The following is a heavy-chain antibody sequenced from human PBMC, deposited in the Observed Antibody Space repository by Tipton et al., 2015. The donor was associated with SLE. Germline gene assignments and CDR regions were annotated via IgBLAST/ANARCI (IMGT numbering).Heavy chain of an antibody. D-gene: IGHD1-26*01. CDR2: IYYSGNT. V-gene: IGHV4-39*01. CDR1: GGSISSTNNY. J-gene: IGHJ4*02. CDR3: AREVRVVVGATYPDY. Sequence: TLSLTCTVSGGSISSTNNYWSWIRQPPGKGPEYIGSIYYSGNTYYNPSLESRVAISVDTSKNQFFLKLTSVTAADTAVYYCAREVRVVVGATYPDYWGQGTLVTVSS.